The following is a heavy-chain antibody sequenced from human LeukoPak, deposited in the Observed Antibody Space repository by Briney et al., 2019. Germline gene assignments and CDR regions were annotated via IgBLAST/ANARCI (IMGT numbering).Heavy chain of an antibody. CDR1: GDSINSYF. V-gene: IGHV4-59*01. Sequence: SETLSLTCTVSGDSINSYFWSWIRQPPGKGLEWIGYIYFSGSTNYNPSLKSRVTLSVDTSKNQFSLNLTSVTAADTDVYYCARGGWYPESFQHWGQGALVTVSS. CDR3: ARGGWYPESFQH. J-gene: IGHJ1*01. D-gene: IGHD6-19*01. CDR2: IYFSGST.